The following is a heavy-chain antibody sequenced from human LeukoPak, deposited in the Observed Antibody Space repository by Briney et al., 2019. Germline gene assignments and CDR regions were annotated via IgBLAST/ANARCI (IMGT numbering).Heavy chain of an antibody. J-gene: IGHJ6*03. Sequence: ASVKVSCKASGGTFSSYAISWVRQAPGQGLEWMGGIIPIFGTANYAQKFQGRVTITTDESTSTAYMELSSLRSEDTAVYYCASATRLYYYYYMDVWGKGTTVTVSS. V-gene: IGHV1-69*05. CDR3: ASATRLYYYYYMDV. CDR1: GGTFSSYA. CDR2: IIPIFGTA.